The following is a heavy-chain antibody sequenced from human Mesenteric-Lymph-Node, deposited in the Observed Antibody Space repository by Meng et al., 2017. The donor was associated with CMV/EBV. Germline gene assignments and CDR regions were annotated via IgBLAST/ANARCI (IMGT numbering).Heavy chain of an antibody. CDR2: MNPNSGNT. J-gene: IGHJ4*02. Sequence: ASVKVSCKASGYTFTSYDINWVRQATGQGLEWMGWMNPNSGNTGYAQKFQGRVTMTRDTSTSTVYMELSSLRSEDTAVYYCARGLWFGELSLSHYFDYWGQGTLVTVSS. D-gene: IGHD3-10*01. V-gene: IGHV1-8*01. CDR1: GYTFTSYD. CDR3: ARGLWFGELSLSHYFDY.